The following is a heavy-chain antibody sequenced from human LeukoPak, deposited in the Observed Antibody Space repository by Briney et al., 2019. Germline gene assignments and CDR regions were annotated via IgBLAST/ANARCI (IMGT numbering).Heavy chain of an antibody. Sequence: PSETLSLTCTVSGDSISTSNSYWGWIRQPPGKGLEWIGSIYYSGNTYYNASLKSRVTISVDTSKNQFSLKLSSVTAADTAVYYCALGRRDGYTRYYYYMDVWGKGTTVTVSS. CDR1: GDSISTSNSY. CDR3: ALGRRDGYTRYYYYMDV. V-gene: IGHV4-39*07. D-gene: IGHD5-24*01. CDR2: IYYSGNT. J-gene: IGHJ6*03.